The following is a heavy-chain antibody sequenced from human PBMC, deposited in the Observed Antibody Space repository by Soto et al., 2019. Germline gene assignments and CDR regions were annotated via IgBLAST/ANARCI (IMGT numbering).Heavy chain of an antibody. J-gene: IGHJ6*02. CDR2: IYYSGST. CDR3: AKQLAQNYYYYGMDV. V-gene: IGHV4-39*01. Sequence: PSETLSLTCTVSGGSISSSSYYWGWIRQPPGKGLEWIGSIYYSGSTYYNPSLKSRVTISVDTSKNQFSLKLSSATAADTAVYYCAKQLAQNYYYYGMDVWGQGTTVTVSS. D-gene: IGHD6-6*01. CDR1: GGSISSSSYY.